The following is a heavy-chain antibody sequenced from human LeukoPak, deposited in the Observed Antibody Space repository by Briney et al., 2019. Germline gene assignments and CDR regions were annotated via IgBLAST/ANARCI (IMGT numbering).Heavy chain of an antibody. J-gene: IGHJ3*02. V-gene: IGHV1-24*01. CDR1: GYTLTELS. CDR3: ATNHYDWNAFDI. Sequence: GASVKVSCKLSGYTLTELSMHWVRQAPGKGLEWMGGFDPEDGETIYAQKFQGRVTMTEDTSTDTAYMELSSLRSEDTAVYYCATNHYDWNAFDIWGQGTMVTVSS. D-gene: IGHD3-22*01. CDR2: FDPEDGET.